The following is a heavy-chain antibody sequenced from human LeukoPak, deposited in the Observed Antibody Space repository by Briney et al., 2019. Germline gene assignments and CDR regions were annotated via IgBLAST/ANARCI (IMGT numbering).Heavy chain of an antibody. CDR3: ARDPYSGSYGNYYYYYMDV. CDR2: INSDGSST. Sequence: GGSLRLSCAASGFTFSSYWMHWVRQAPGKGLVWVSRINSDGSSTSYADSVKGRFTISRDNAKNSLYLQMNSLRAEDTALYFCARDPYSGSYGNYYYYYMDVWGKGTTVTISS. D-gene: IGHD1-26*01. CDR1: GFTFSSYW. V-gene: IGHV3-74*01. J-gene: IGHJ6*03.